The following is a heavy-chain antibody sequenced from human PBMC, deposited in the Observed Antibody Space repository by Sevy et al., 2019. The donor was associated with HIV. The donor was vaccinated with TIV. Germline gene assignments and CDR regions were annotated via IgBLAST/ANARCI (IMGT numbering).Heavy chain of an antibody. D-gene: IGHD6-19*01. CDR3: AKGSYRSGWYTYYYYGMDV. CDR2: ISWNSGSI. Sequence: YLRLSCAASGFTFDDYAMHWVRQAPGKGLERVSGISWNSGSIGYADSVKGRFTTSRDNAKNSLYLQMNSLRAEDTALYYCAKGSYRSGWYTYYYYGMDVWGQGTTVIVSS. V-gene: IGHV3-9*01. J-gene: IGHJ6*02. CDR1: GFTFDDYA.